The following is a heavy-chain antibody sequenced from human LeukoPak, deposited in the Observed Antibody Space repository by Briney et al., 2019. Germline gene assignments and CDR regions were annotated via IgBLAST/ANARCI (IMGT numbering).Heavy chain of an antibody. CDR1: GFTFSSYA. Sequence: PGGSLRLSCAASGFTFSSYAMSWVRQAPGRGLEWVSAISGSGGSTYYADSVKGRFTISRDNSKNTLYLQMNSLRAEDTAVYYCAKNPHVLLWFGELSYWGQGTPVTVSS. CDR2: ISGSGGST. V-gene: IGHV3-23*01. D-gene: IGHD3-10*01. J-gene: IGHJ4*02. CDR3: AKNPHVLLWFGELSY.